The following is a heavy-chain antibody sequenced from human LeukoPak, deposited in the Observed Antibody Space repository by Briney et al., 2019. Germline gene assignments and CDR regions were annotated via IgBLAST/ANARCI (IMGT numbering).Heavy chain of an antibody. V-gene: IGHV4-39*07. CDR2: IFYTGRS. Sequence: PSETLSLTCTVSGGSLSSVSYYRGWIRQPPGRGLECIGSIFYTGRSYYNPSLKRRVTISVDTSKNQFSLKPSSVTAADTAVYYCAKILYSSNIDYWGQGTLVTVSS. J-gene: IGHJ4*02. CDR3: AKILYSSNIDY. CDR1: GGSLSSVSYY. D-gene: IGHD6-19*01.